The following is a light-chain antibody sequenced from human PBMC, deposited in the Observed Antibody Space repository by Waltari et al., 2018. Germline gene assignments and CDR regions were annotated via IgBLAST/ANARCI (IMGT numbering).Light chain of an antibody. CDR2: EVN. Sequence: QSALTQPASVSGSPGQSITISCTGTNNDIGSYNIVSWYQQHPGKAPKVVIFEVNKRPSGVSIRFSGSKSGNTASLTVSGLHPEDEADYYCCSYAGTPRVVFGGGTKLTVL. V-gene: IGLV2-23*02. CDR3: CSYAGTPRVV. J-gene: IGLJ2*01. CDR1: NNDIGSYNI.